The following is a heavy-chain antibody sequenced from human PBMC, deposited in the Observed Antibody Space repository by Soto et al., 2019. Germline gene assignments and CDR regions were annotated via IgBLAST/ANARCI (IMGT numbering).Heavy chain of an antibody. J-gene: IGHJ5*02. CDR3: AKGDNLGPKTGYAFDP. Sequence: SETLSLTCAISGDSVSSNTASWNWIRQSPSRGLEWLGRTYFRSKWYNDYAVSVKSRIIINPDTSNNQFSLQLNSVTPEDTAVYFCAKGDNLGPKTGYAFDPWGQGIMVTVSS. CDR1: GDSVSSNTAS. D-gene: IGHD5-12*01. V-gene: IGHV6-1*01. CDR2: TYFRSKWYN.